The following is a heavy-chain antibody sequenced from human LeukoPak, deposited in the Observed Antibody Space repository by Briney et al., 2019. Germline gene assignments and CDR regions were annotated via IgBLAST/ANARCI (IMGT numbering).Heavy chain of an antibody. J-gene: IGHJ5*02. CDR3: ARGRGYSYGYVRFDP. CDR2: IYPGDSDT. V-gene: IGHV5-51*01. CDR1: GYNFDSYW. D-gene: IGHD5-18*01. Sequence: GESLKISCKGSGYNFDSYWIGWVRQMPGKGPEWMVIIYPGDSDTRYSPSFQGQVTISADKSISTAYLQWSSLKASDTAMYYCARGRGYSYGYVRFDPWGQGTLVTVSS.